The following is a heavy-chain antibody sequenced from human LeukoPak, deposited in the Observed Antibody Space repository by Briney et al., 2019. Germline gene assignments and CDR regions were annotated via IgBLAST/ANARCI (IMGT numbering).Heavy chain of an antibody. J-gene: IGHJ5*02. CDR1: GGSISSYY. D-gene: IGHD2-15*01. V-gene: IGHV4-59*12. CDR2: IYYSGGT. CDR3: ARGRSGGGSPATWLDP. Sequence: SETLSLTCTVSGGSISSYYWSWIRQPPGKGLEWIGYIYYSGGTNYNPSLKSRVTISVDTSKNQFSLKVTSVTAADTAVYYCARGRSGGGSPATWLDPWGQRTLVTVSS.